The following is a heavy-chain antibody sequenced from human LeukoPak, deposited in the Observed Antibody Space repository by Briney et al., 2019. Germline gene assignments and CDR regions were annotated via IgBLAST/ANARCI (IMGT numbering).Heavy chain of an antibody. D-gene: IGHD6-19*01. CDR2: IQYRGSP. CDR1: DGSISGFY. J-gene: IGHJ4*02. V-gene: IGHV4-59*01. CDR3: ARHSQWLVPTEIDY. Sequence: PSETLSLTCTVSDGSISGFYWSWIRQPPGKGLEWIGYIQYRGSPSYNPALKSRVTISVDTSKSQFSLKLNSVTAADTAVYYCARHSQWLVPTEIDYWGQGTLVTVSS.